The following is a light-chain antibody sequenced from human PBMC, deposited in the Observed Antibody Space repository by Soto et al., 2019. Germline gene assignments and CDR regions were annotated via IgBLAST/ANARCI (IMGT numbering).Light chain of an antibody. CDR1: SSNIGSNT. J-gene: IGLJ3*02. V-gene: IGLV1-44*01. CDR3: AAWDDSLDGPV. CDR2: SNN. Sequence: QSVLTQPPSASGTPGQRVTISCSGSSSNIGSNTVNWYQQLPGTAPKLLIYSNNQRPSGVPDRFSGSKSGTSASLAISGLQSENEGDYYCAAWDDSLDGPVFGGGTQLTV.